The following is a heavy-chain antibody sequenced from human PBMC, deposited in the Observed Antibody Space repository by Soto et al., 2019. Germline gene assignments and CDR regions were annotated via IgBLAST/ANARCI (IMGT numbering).Heavy chain of an antibody. CDR1: GGTFSSYA. CDR2: ITPIFGTA. Sequence: SVKVSCKASGGTFSSYAISWVRQAPGRGLEWMGGITPIFGTANYAQKFQGRVTITADESTSTAYMELSSLRSEDTAVYYCAVHAAGLPFYYYGMDVWGQGTTVTVSS. CDR3: AVHAAGLPFYYYGMDV. D-gene: IGHD6-13*01. J-gene: IGHJ6*02. V-gene: IGHV1-69*13.